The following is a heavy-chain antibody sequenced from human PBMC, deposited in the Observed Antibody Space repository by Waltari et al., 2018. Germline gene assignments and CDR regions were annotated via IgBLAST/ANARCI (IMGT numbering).Heavy chain of an antibody. J-gene: IGHJ6*02. CDR1: GDSNRSAGYY. V-gene: IGHV4-31*03. D-gene: IGHD3-3*01. CDR3: ARGILGATANSYYHHGMDV. CDR2: IHHTGST. Sequence: QVQLQESGQGLVKPSQTLSLICIVPGDSNRSAGYYWTWIRQHPGKALEWVGIIHHTGSTSYNPSLKNRVTIESDTSKNEFSLRLTSMTAADTAVYYCARGILGATANSYYHHGMDVWGQGTAVTVSS.